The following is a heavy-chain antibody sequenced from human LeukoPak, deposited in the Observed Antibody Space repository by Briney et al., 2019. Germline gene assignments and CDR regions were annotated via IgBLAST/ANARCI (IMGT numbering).Heavy chain of an antibody. V-gene: IGHV3-23*01. CDR1: GFTFSHFW. J-gene: IGHJ6*03. CDR2: ISGSGGST. Sequence: GGSLRLSCAASGFTFSHFWIHWVRQAPGKGLEWVSAISGSGGSTYYADSVKGRFTISRDNSKNTLYLQMNSLRAEDTAVYYCARADTANYYYYYMDVWGKGTTVTVSS. CDR3: ARADTANYYYYYMDV. D-gene: IGHD5-18*01.